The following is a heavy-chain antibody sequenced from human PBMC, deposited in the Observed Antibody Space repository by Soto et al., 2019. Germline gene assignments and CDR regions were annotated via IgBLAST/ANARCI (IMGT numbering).Heavy chain of an antibody. Sequence: EVPLVESGGALVKPGESLTLSCAASGFTFNSAWMTWVRQAPGKGLEWVGRIKSWTDGGRVDTAAPVKGRFTISRDDSQNTFYLHMNSLQSEDTAVYYCTTWRREKSCTSVSCYRVAAYWGQGTLVTVSS. J-gene: IGHJ4*02. CDR3: TTWRREKSCTSVSCYRVAAY. CDR1: GFTFNSAW. V-gene: IGHV3-15*02. CDR2: IKSWTDGGRV. D-gene: IGHD2-8*02.